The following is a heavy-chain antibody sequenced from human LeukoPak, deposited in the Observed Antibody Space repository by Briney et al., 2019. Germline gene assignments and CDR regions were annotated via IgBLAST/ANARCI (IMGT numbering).Heavy chain of an antibody. CDR3: ATDYYDSRGHLY. CDR2: FDPEDGET. D-gene: IGHD3-22*01. Sequence: ASVTVSFKVSGYTLTELSMHWVRQAPGKGLEWMGGFDPEDGETIYAQKFQGRVTMTEDTSTDTAYMELSSLRSEDTAVYYCATDYYDSRGHLYWGQGTLVPV. J-gene: IGHJ4*02. V-gene: IGHV1-24*01. CDR1: GYTLTELS.